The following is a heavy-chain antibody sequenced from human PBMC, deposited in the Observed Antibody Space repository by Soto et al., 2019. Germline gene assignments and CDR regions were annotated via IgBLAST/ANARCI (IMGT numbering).Heavy chain of an antibody. CDR3: ASRSIAARPAKDYYGMDV. Sequence: QVELVQSGAEVKTPGSSVKVSCKASGGTFSSYAISWVRQAPGQGLEWMGGIIPIFGTANYAQKFQGRVTITADESTSTAYMELSSLRSEDTAVYYCASRSIAARPAKDYYGMDVWGQGTTVTVSS. CDR2: IIPIFGTA. V-gene: IGHV1-69*01. J-gene: IGHJ6*02. CDR1: GGTFSSYA. D-gene: IGHD6-6*01.